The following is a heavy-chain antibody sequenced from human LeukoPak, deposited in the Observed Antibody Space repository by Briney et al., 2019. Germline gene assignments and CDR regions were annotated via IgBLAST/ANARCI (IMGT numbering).Heavy chain of an antibody. D-gene: IGHD3-22*01. J-gene: IGHJ4*02. Sequence: PGGSLRLSCAASGFXFSSYSMNWVRQAPGKGLEWVSSISSSSTYIYYTDSVKGRFTISRDNAKNSLYLQMNSLRAEDTAVYYCARGGTYYYDSSGYYGDFDYWGQGTLVTVSS. CDR1: GFXFSSYS. V-gene: IGHV3-21*01. CDR2: ISSSSTYI. CDR3: ARGGTYYYDSSGYYGDFDY.